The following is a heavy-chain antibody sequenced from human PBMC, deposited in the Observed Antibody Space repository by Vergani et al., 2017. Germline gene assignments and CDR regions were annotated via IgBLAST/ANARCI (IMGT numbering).Heavy chain of an antibody. CDR3: TTGQPKRLWFGELLYGVDY. Sequence: EVQLVESGGGLVKPGGSLRLSCAASGFTFSNAWMSWVRQAPGKGLEWVGRIKSKTDGGTTDYAAPVKGRFTISRDDSKNTLYLQMNSLKTEDTAVYYCTTGQPKRLWFGELLYGVDYWGQGTLVTVSS. CDR2: IKSKTDGGTT. D-gene: IGHD3-10*01. CDR1: GFTFSNAW. J-gene: IGHJ4*02. V-gene: IGHV3-15*01.